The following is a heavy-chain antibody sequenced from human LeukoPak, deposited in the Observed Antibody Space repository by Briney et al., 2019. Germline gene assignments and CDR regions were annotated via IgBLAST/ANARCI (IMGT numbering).Heavy chain of an antibody. D-gene: IGHD6-6*01. CDR1: GGSISSGSYY. CDR3: ARSIGIAARRYYYYYMDV. Sequence: SETLSLTCTVSGGSISSGSYYWSWIRQPAGKGLEWIGRIYSSGSTNYNPSLKSRVTISVDTSKNQFSLNLSSVTAADTAVYYCARSIGIAARRYYYYYMDVWGKGTTVTVSS. J-gene: IGHJ6*03. CDR2: IYSSGST. V-gene: IGHV4-61*02.